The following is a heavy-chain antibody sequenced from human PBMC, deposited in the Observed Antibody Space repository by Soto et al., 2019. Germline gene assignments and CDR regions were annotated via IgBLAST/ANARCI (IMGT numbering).Heavy chain of an antibody. J-gene: IGHJ5*01. D-gene: IGHD5-18*01. CDR2: ISGSGASP. CDR3: SAVSAAVTESSFSENWF. Sequence: PGGSLRLSCAASGFTFSTYTMSWVRRAPGKGLEWVSAISGSGASPSYADSVQGRFTISRDNPKRTLYLQMKNLRAEDTAVYYCSAVSAAVTESSFSENWF. V-gene: IGHV3-23*01. CDR1: GFTFSTYT.